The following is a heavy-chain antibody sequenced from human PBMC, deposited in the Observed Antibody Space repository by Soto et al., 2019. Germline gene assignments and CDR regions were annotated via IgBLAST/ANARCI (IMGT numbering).Heavy chain of an antibody. J-gene: IGHJ5*02. Sequence: TCTVSGGSISSYYWSWIRQPPGKGLEWIGYIYYSGSTNYNPSLKSRVTISVDTSKNQFSLKLSSVTAADTAVYYCARMQWLGKNWFDPWGQGTLVTVSS. CDR1: GGSISSYY. V-gene: IGHV4-59*08. D-gene: IGHD6-19*01. CDR3: ARMQWLGKNWFDP. CDR2: IYYSGST.